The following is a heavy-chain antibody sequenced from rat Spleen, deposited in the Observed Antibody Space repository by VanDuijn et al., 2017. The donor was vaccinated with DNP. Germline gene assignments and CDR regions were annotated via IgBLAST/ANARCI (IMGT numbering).Heavy chain of an antibody. CDR1: GLTFSNYA. CDR3: ARGLGARFDY. J-gene: IGHJ2*01. V-gene: IGHV5S11*01. Sequence: EVQLVESGGGLVQPGRSLKLSCAASGLTFSNYAMAWVRQAPTKGLEWVASMSNGGGNIYYRDSVKGRFTISRDNAKSTLYLQMDSLRSEETATYYCARGLGARFDYWGQGVMVTVSS. CDR2: MSNGGGNI. D-gene: IGHD5-1*01.